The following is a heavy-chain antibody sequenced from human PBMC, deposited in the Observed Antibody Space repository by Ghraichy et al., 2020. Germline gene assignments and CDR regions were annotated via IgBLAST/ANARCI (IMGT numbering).Heavy chain of an antibody. Sequence: ETLSLTCTVSGGSISSSSYYWGWIRQPPGKGLEWIGSIYYSGSTYYNPSLKSRVTISVDTSKNQFSLKLSSVTAADTTVYYCARLRIAVVGATFYFDYWGQGTLVTVSS. J-gene: IGHJ4*02. CDR2: IYYSGST. V-gene: IGHV4-39*01. D-gene: IGHD1-26*01. CDR3: ARLRIAVVGATFYFDY. CDR1: GGSISSSSYY.